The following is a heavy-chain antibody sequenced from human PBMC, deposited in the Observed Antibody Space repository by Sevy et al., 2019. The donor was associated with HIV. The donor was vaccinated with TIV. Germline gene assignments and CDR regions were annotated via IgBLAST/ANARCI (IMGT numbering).Heavy chain of an antibody. D-gene: IGHD1-7*01. V-gene: IGHV3-23*01. CDR2: ISASAGST. CDR1: GFTFSTYA. Sequence: GESLKISCAASGFTFSTYARSWVRQTPGMGLECVSFISASAGSTYYADSVKGRFTISRDDSKNTLYVQMSSLRAEDSAVYYCAKGNVARFFATNYYYFDNWGQGTLVTVSS. J-gene: IGHJ4*02. CDR3: AKGNVARFFATNYYYFDN.